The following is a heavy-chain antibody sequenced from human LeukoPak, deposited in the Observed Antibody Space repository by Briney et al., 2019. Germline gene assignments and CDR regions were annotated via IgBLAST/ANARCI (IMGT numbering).Heavy chain of an antibody. CDR1: GFTFSSYN. CDR3: ASRPYDYLGPFDY. V-gene: IGHV3-21*01. CDR2: ISSSSSYI. Sequence: GGSLRLSCAASGFTFSSYNINWVRQAPGKGLEWVSSISSSSSYIYYADSVKGRFTISRDNAKNSLYLQMNSLRAEDTAVYYCASRPYDYLGPFDYWGQGTLVTVSS. D-gene: IGHD3-16*01. J-gene: IGHJ4*02.